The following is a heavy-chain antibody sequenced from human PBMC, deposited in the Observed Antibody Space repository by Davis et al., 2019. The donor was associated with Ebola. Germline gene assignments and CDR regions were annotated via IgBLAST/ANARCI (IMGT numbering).Heavy chain of an antibody. D-gene: IGHD3-10*01. Sequence: SETLSLTCAVYGGSFSGYYWSWIRQPPGKGLEWIGEINHSGSTNYNPSLKSRVTITVDTSKNQFSLKLSSVTAADTAVYYCARGGLWFGELSDTYFDYWGQGTLVTVSS. CDR3: ARGGLWFGELSDTYFDY. CDR2: INHSGST. J-gene: IGHJ4*02. V-gene: IGHV4-34*01. CDR1: GGSFSGYY.